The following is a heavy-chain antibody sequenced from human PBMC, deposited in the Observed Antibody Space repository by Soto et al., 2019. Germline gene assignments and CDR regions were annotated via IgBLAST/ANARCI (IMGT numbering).Heavy chain of an antibody. V-gene: IGHV4-59*01. CDR2: IYYSGST. D-gene: IGHD3-10*01. J-gene: IGHJ6*02. CDR3: ARDRRLWFGELLPPGYYYYGMDV. CDR1: GGSISSYY. Sequence: SETLSLTCTVSGGSISSYYWSWIRQPPGKGLEWIGYIYYSGSTNYNPSLKSRVTISVDTSKNQFSLKLSSVTAADTAVYYRARDRRLWFGELLPPGYYYYGMDVWGQGTTVTVSS.